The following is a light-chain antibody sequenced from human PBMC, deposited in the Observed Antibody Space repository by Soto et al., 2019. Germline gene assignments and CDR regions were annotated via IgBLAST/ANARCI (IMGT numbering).Light chain of an antibody. CDR3: QHRRNWPHIT. J-gene: IGKJ4*01. Sequence: ENVLTQSPATLYSSPGERATLSCRASQSVSKNFAWYQQKPGQAPRLLIHDASNRATGIPVRFSGSGSGTDFTLTISSLEPEDFGVYYWQHRRNWPHITFGGGTKVEIK. CDR1: QSVSKN. V-gene: IGKV3-11*01. CDR2: DAS.